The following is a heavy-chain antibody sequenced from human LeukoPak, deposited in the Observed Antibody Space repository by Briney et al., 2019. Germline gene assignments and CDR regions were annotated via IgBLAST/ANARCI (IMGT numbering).Heavy chain of an antibody. CDR1: GFTFSSYA. CDR3: AKAGLGSSSWCSD. J-gene: IGHJ4*02. D-gene: IGHD6-13*01. V-gene: IGHV3-23*01. Sequence: GGSLRLSCAASGFTFSSYAMSWVRQAPGKGLEWVSAISGSGGSTYYADSVKGRFTISRDNSKNTPYLQMNSLRAEDTAVYYWAKAGLGSSSWCSDWGQGTLVTVSS. CDR2: ISGSGGST.